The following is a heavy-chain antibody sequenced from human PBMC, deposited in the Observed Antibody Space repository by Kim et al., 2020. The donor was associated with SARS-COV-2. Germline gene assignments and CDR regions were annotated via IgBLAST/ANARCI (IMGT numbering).Heavy chain of an antibody. CDR1: GASISSGIYY. Sequence: SETPSLTCTVSGASISSGIYYWGWIRQHPGKGLEWIGYIYYSGISYYNPSLKSRLTISVDTSQNQFSLKMTSVTAADTAVYYCARYSHHLPMYYFDYCGQGTLVTVSS. J-gene: IGHJ4*02. V-gene: IGHV4-31*03. CDR2: IYYSGIS. CDR3: ARYSHHLPMYYFDY. D-gene: IGHD2-15*01.